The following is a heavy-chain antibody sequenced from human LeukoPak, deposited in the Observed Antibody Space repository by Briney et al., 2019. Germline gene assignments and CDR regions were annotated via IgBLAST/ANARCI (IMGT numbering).Heavy chain of an antibody. D-gene: IGHD4-17*01. CDR2: IYSGGTT. CDR1: GFAVSSSY. V-gene: IGHV3-66*02. CDR3: ARTVTTGP. Sequence: GGSLSLSCAASGFAVSSSYMSWVRQAPGKGPEWVSVIYSGGTTNYADSVKGRFTISRDNSKNTLYLQMNSLRLEDTAVYYCARTVTTGPWGQGTLVTVSS. J-gene: IGHJ5*02.